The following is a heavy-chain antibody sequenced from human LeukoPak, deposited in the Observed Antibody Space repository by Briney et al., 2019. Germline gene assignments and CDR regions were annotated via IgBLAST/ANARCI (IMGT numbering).Heavy chain of an antibody. V-gene: IGHV3-11*01. Sequence: GGSLRLSCAASGFTFSDYYMSWLRQAPGKGLEWVSYISSSGSTIYYADSVKGRFTISRDNSKNTLYLQMNSLRAEDTAVYYCAKEASGGYFDYWGQGTLVTVSS. D-gene: IGHD3-16*01. CDR2: ISSSGSTI. CDR3: AKEASGGYFDY. CDR1: GFTFSDYY. J-gene: IGHJ4*02.